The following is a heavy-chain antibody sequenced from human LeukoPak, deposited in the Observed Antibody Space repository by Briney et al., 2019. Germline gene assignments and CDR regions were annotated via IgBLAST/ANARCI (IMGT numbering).Heavy chain of an antibody. CDR2: INPSGGST. D-gene: IGHD3-22*01. CDR3: ARDSHYYDSSGSAASSDAFDI. Sequence: ASVKVSCKASGYTFTSYYMHWVRKAPGQGLEWMGIINPSGGSTSYAQKFQGRVTMTRDMSTSTVYMELSSLRSEDTAVYYCARDSHYYDSSGSAASSDAFDIWGQGTMVTVSS. J-gene: IGHJ3*02. V-gene: IGHV1-46*01. CDR1: GYTFTSYY.